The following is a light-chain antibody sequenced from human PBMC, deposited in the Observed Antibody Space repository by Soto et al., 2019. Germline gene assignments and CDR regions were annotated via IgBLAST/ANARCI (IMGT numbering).Light chain of an antibody. CDR3: QQYYSTPLT. Sequence: DFVMTQSPDSLAVSLGERATINCKSSQSVLYSSNNKNYLAWYQQKPGQPPKLLIDWASIRESGVPDRFSGSGSGTDFTLTIRSLQAEDVAVYYCQQYYSTPLTFGGGTKVEIK. CDR1: QSVLYSSNNKNY. CDR2: WAS. V-gene: IGKV4-1*01. J-gene: IGKJ4*01.